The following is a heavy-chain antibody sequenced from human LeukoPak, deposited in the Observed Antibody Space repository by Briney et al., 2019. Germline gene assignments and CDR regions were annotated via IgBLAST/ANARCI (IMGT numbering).Heavy chain of an antibody. V-gene: IGHV4-34*01. J-gene: IGHJ3*02. CDR1: GGSLSGYH. Sequence: SETLSLTCGVYGGSLSGYHWSWIRQSPGKGLEWIGQINTRGTTDYNASLKSRVTLSLDMSKNQLSLSLNSVTAADTAVYYCARRPDGFDIWGQGTLVTVSS. CDR3: ARRPDGFDI. CDR2: INTRGTT. D-gene: IGHD6-6*01.